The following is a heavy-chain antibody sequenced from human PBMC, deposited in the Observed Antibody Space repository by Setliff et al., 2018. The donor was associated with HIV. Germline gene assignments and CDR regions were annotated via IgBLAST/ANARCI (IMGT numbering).Heavy chain of an antibody. CDR1: GRSFSGYY. CDR2: INHSGGT. D-gene: IGHD7-27*01. V-gene: IGHV4-34*01. CDR3: ARGWGHDGFDF. J-gene: IGHJ3*01. Sequence: PSETLSLTCAVYGRSFSGYYWNWIRQSPGKGLEWIGEINHSGGTNYNPPLKSRVTMSIDTSKNQFSLNVSSVTAADTAVYYCARGWGHDGFDFWGQGTMGTVSS.